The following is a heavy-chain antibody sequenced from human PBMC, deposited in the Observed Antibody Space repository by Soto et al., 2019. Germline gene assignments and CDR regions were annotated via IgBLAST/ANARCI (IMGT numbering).Heavy chain of an antibody. CDR1: GGSISSNNW. J-gene: IGHJ3*02. D-gene: IGHD3-10*02. V-gene: IGHV4-4*02. CDR2: IYHGGST. CDR3: AHTAITMSNAFDI. Sequence: QVQLQESGPGLVKPSGTLSLTCAVSGGSISSNNWWSWVRQPPGKGLEWIGEIYHGGSTNINPSLKSRVTISVDKPKNQFSLKLSSVTAADTAGYYCAHTAITMSNAFDIWGQGAMVTVSS.